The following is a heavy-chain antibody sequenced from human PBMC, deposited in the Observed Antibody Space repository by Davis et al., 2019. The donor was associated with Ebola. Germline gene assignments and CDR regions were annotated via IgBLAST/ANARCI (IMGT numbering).Heavy chain of an antibody. Sequence: PGGSLRLSCAASGFTFSSYAMHWVRQAPGKGLEWVAVISYDGSNKYYADSVKGRFTISRDNSKNTLYLQMNSLRAEDTAVYYCAKEKSSGWYLIDYGMDVWGKGTTVTVSS. J-gene: IGHJ6*04. CDR2: ISYDGSNK. CDR1: GFTFSSYA. CDR3: AKEKSSGWYLIDYGMDV. D-gene: IGHD6-19*01. V-gene: IGHV3-30*04.